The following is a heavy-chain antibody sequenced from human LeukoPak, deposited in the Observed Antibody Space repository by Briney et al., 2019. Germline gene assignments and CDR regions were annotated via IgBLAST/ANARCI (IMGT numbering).Heavy chain of an antibody. V-gene: IGHV1-8*01. J-gene: IGHJ4*02. CDR1: GYTFTEND. CDR3: ARGVGAMGDY. D-gene: IGHD3-10*01. CDR2: MSPKSGHG. Sequence: ASVKVSCKASGYTFTENDINWVRQATGQGLEWMGWMSPKSGHGAFAQRFQGRVTMTRDTSISTAYMELSSLTSEDTAVYYCARGVGAMGDYWGQGTLVTVSS.